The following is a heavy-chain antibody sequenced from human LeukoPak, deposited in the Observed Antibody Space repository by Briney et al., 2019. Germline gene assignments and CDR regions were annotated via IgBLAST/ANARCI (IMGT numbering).Heavy chain of an antibody. V-gene: IGHV3-7*01. CDR2: IKQDGSEK. CDR3: ARELPTGTDYFDY. D-gene: IGHD3-10*01. J-gene: IGHJ4*02. CDR1: GFTFCYYW. Sequence: GGSRRLSCAASGFTFCYYWMSWVRQAPGKGLEWVANIKQDGSEKYYVDSVTGRFTISRDNAKNSLYLQMNSLRAEDTAVYYCARELPTGTDYFDYWGQGMLVTVSS.